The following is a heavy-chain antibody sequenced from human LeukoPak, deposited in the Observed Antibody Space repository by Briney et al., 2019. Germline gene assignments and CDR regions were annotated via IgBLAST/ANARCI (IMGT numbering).Heavy chain of an antibody. CDR2: IYSGGST. CDR1: GFSFSSHA. Sequence: GGSLRLSCAASGFSFSSHAMSWVRQAPGKGLEWVSVIYSGGSTCYADSVKGRFTISRDNSKNTLYLQMNSLRAEDTAVYYCSTPTRYDSNAFDIWGQGTMVTVSS. CDR3: STPTRYDSNAFDI. J-gene: IGHJ3*02. V-gene: IGHV3-66*01. D-gene: IGHD3-22*01.